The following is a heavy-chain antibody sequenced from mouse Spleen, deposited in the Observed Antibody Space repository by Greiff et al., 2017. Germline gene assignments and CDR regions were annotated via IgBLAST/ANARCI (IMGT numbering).Heavy chain of an antibody. V-gene: IGHV5-9*03. J-gene: IGHJ2*01. CDR3: ARYEATVVARGYYFDY. D-gene: IGHD1-1*01. CDR1: GFTFSSYT. Sequence: EVQLVESGGGLVKPGGSLKLSCAASGFTFSSYTMSWVRQTPEKRLEWVATISSGGGNTYYPDSVKGRFTISRDNAKNTLYLQMSSLRSEDTALYYCARYEATVVARGYYFDYWGQGTTLTVSS. CDR2: ISSGGGNT.